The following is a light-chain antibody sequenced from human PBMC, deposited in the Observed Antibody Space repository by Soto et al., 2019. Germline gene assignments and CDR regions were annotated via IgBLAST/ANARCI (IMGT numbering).Light chain of an antibody. V-gene: IGKV1-5*03. J-gene: IGKJ1*01. Sequence: DIQMTQSPSTLSGSVGDRVTITCRASQTISSWLAWYQQKPGKAPKLLIYKASTLKSGVPSSFSGSGSATEFILTISSLQPDDFATYYCQQYKDGAWTFGQGTKVDIK. CDR1: QTISSW. CDR2: KAS. CDR3: QQYKDGAWT.